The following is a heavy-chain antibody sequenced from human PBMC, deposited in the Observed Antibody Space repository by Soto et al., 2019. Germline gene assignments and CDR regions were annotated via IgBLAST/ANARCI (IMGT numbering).Heavy chain of an antibody. D-gene: IGHD2-21*01. V-gene: IGHV3-74*01. Sequence: EVQLVESGGGLVQPGGSLRLSCAASGFTFGRHWMHWIRQTPGEGLVSISRVNPEATITDYADSVRGRFTISRDNAKSTLYLEMHSLTAEDTGVYYCARPKGAAYSAFDIWGQGTKVTVSS. J-gene: IGHJ3*02. CDR1: GFTFGRHW. CDR3: ARPKGAAYSAFDI. CDR2: VNPEATIT.